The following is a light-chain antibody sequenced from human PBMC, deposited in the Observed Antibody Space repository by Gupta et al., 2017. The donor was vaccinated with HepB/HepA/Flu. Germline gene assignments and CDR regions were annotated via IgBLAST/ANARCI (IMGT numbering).Light chain of an antibody. CDR2: NTK. V-gene: IGLV8-61*01. J-gene: IGLJ3*02. CDR1: SGSVSPSDY. CDR3: VLYMGRGIGV. Sequence: QTVVTQEPSFSVSPGGTVTLTCGLSSGSVSPSDYPSWYQQTPGQAPRTLIYNTKTRSSGVPDRFSGSILGNKAALTITGAKADDESDYYCVLYMGRGIGVFGGGTKLTVL.